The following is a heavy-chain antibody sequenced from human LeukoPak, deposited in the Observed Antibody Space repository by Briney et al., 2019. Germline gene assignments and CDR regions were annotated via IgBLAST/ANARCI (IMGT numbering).Heavy chain of an antibody. J-gene: IGHJ4*02. V-gene: IGHV1-69*01. D-gene: IGHD2-2*01. CDR1: GGTFSSYA. CDR3: ARGAKEDIVVVPAAMGYFDY. CDR2: IIPIFGTA. Sequence: SVKVSCKASGGTFSSYAISWVRQAPGQGLEWMGGIIPIFGTANYAQKFQGRVTITADESTSTAYMELRSLRSEDTAVYYCARGAKEDIVVVPAAMGYFDYWGQGTLVTVSS.